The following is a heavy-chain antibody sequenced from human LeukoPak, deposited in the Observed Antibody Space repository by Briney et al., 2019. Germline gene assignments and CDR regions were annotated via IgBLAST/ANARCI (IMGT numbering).Heavy chain of an antibody. CDR2: ISSSGSYI. D-gene: IGHD2-15*01. CDR1: GFTFRSYS. Sequence: GGSLRLSCAASGFTFRSYSMNWVRQAPGKGLEWVSLISSSGSYIYYAGSAKGRFTISRDNAKNSLYLQMNSLRAEDTAVYYCAREYCSGGTCLPPTWGQGTLVTVSS. V-gene: IGHV3-21*01. CDR3: AREYCSGGTCLPPT. J-gene: IGHJ5*02.